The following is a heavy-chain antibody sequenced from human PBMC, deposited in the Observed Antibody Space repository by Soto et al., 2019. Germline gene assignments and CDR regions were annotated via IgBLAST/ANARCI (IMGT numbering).Heavy chain of an antibody. V-gene: IGHV4-31*03. J-gene: IGHJ5*02. Sequence: QVQLQESGPGLVKPSQTLSLTCTVSGGSISSGGYYWSWIRQHPGKGLEWIGYIYYSGSTYYNPSLKSRVPISVDTSKNQVSLKLSSVTAADTAVYYWARVSGQQLVHWFDPWGQGTLVTVSS. CDR1: GGSISSGGYY. CDR3: ARVSGQQLVHWFDP. D-gene: IGHD6-13*01. CDR2: IYYSGST.